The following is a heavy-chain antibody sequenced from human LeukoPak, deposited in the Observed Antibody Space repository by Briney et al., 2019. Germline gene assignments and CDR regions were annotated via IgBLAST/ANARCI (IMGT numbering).Heavy chain of an antibody. D-gene: IGHD6-6*01. Sequence: GASVKVSCKASGGTFISYAISWVRQAPGQGLEWMGGIIPIFGTANYAQKFQGRVTITADESTSTAYMELSSLRSEDTAVYYCARTPRTSSSSLPGLYYYYYYMDVWGKGTTVTVSS. CDR2: IIPIFGTA. J-gene: IGHJ6*03. CDR1: GGTFISYA. CDR3: ARTPRTSSSSLPGLYYYYYYMDV. V-gene: IGHV1-69*13.